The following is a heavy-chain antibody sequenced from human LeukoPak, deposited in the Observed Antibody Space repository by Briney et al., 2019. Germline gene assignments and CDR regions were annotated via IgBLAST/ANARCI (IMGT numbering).Heavy chain of an antibody. J-gene: IGHJ4*02. V-gene: IGHV3-74*01. CDR1: GFTFSSYW. CDR3: ARDIAAAVDY. Sequence: GGSLRLSCTASGFTFSSYWMHWVRQVPGKGLVWVSRINSAGISTNYTDSVKGRFTISRDNAKNTLYLQMNSLRAEDTAIYYCARDIAAAVDYWGQGTLVTVSS. D-gene: IGHD6-13*01. CDR2: INSAGIST.